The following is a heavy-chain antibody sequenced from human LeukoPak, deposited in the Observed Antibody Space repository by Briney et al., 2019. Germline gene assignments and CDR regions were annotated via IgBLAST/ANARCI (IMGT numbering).Heavy chain of an antibody. CDR3: ARGLNYYDSSGYLLFFDY. Sequence: GGSLRLSCVASGFTFSNYGMHWVRQAPGKRLEWVAGISYDGSNKYYADSVKGRFTISRDNSKNALYLQMNSLRAEDTAVYYCARGLNYYDSSGYLLFFDYWGQGTLVTVSS. CDR1: GFTFSNYG. D-gene: IGHD3-22*01. CDR2: ISYDGSNK. J-gene: IGHJ4*02. V-gene: IGHV3-30*03.